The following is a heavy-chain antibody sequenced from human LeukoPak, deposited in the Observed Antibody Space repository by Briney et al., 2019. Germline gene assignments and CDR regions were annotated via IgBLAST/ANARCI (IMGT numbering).Heavy chain of an antibody. V-gene: IGHV3-30*18. CDR2: ISYDGSNK. D-gene: IGHD3-22*01. CDR1: GFTFSNYG. J-gene: IGHJ4*02. CDR3: AKSPTYYYDSSGYYYFDY. Sequence: PGGSLRLSCAASGFTFSNYGMHWVRQAPGKGLEWVAIISYDGSNKYYADSVKGRFTISRDNSKNTLYLQMNSLRAEDTAVYYCAKSPTYYYDSSGYYYFDYWGQGTLVTVSS.